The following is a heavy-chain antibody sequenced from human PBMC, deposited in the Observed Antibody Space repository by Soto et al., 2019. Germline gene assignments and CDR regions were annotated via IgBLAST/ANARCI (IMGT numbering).Heavy chain of an antibody. V-gene: IGHV1-69*13. D-gene: IGHD3-3*01. CDR3: ARTTGPDFGSGYSNYGMDV. J-gene: IGHJ6*02. Sequence: GASVKVSCKASGYTFTSYGISWVRQAPGQGLEWMGGIIPIFGTANYAQKFQGRVTITADESTSTAYMELSSLRSEDTAVYYCARTTGPDFGSGYSNYGMDVGG. CDR1: GYTFTSYG. CDR2: IIPIFGTA.